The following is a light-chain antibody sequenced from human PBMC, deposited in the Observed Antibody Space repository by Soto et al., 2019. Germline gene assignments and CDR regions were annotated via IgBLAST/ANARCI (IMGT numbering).Light chain of an antibody. CDR2: DVS. V-gene: IGLV2-14*01. J-gene: IGLJ2*01. Sequence: QSALTQPASVSGSPGQSITISCTGTGSDVGGYNYVSWYQQHPGKAPKVMIYDVSNRPSGVFNRFSGSKSGNTASLTISGLQAEDEADYYCCSSTGASTPLVFGGGTKLTVL. CDR1: GSDVGGYNY. CDR3: CSSTGASTPLV.